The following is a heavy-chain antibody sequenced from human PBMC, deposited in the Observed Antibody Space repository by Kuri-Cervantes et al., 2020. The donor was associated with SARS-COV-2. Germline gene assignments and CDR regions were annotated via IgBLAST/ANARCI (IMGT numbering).Heavy chain of an antibody. V-gene: IGHV3-48*02. CDR2: ISSSSSTI. J-gene: IGHJ6*02. Sequence: GESLKISCAASGFTFSSYSMNWVRQAPGKGQEWVSYISSSSSTIYYADSVKGRFTISRDNAKNSLYLQMNSLRDEDTAVYYCAREAPCRIVGAICYGMDVWGQGTTVTVSS. CDR1: GFTFSSYS. CDR3: AREAPCRIVGAICYGMDV. D-gene: IGHD1-26*01.